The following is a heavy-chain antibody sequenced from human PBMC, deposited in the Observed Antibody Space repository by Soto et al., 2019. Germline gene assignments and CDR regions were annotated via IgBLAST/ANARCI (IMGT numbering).Heavy chain of an antibody. J-gene: IGHJ1*01. V-gene: IGHV3-33*05. CDR3: ARWGTTGGLDV. D-gene: IGHD3-16*01. CDR1: GFTFRSYV. Sequence: QVQLVESGGGVVQPGTSRRLSCVGSGFTFRSYVIHWVRQAPGKGLEWVALTSYDGSNKDYGDSVKGRSTISRDNSRNTVDLQMDSLRREDTALYYCARWGTTGGLDVWGQGTLVSVSS. CDR2: TSYDGSNK.